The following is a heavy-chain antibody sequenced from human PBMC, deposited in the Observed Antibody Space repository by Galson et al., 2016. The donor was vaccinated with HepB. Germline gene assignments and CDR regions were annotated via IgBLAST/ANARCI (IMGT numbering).Heavy chain of an antibody. CDR1: GGSISSYY. CDR3: ASWPYNSSFPFDI. CDR2: IYYSGST. D-gene: IGHD6-6*01. J-gene: IGHJ3*02. V-gene: IGHV4-59*01. Sequence: ETLSLTCTVSGGSISSYYWSWIRQPPGEGLEWIGYIYYSGSTNYNPSLKSRVTISVDTSKSQFSLRLSSVTAADTAVYYCASWPYNSSFPFDIWGQGTMVTVSS.